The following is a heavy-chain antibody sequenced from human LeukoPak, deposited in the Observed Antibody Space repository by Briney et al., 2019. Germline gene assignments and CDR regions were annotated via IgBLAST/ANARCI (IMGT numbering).Heavy chain of an antibody. D-gene: IGHD1-26*01. CDR3: ATGTSGSYYVGIVRPIDY. Sequence: PSVTVSCTVSGYTLTELPIHWVRHAPGKGLEWMGGFDPDDGETVYAQMFQGRVTMTEDTSSDTASMELSSLRSEDTAVYYCATGTSGSYYVGIVRPIDYWGQGTLVTVSS. J-gene: IGHJ4*02. CDR2: FDPDDGET. V-gene: IGHV1-24*01. CDR1: GYTLTELP.